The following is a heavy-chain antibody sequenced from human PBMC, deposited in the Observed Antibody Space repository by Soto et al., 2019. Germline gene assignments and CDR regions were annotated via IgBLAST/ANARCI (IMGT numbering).Heavy chain of an antibody. V-gene: IGHV3-21*06. Sequence: GGSLRLSCAASGFTFTMYSMNWVLQAPWKGLEWVSSISSTTNYIYYGDSMKGRFTISRDNAKNSLYLEMNSLRAEDTAVYYCARESEDLTSNFDYWGQGTLVTVSS. CDR1: GFTFTMYS. CDR2: ISSTTNYI. CDR3: ARESEDLTSNFDY. J-gene: IGHJ4*02.